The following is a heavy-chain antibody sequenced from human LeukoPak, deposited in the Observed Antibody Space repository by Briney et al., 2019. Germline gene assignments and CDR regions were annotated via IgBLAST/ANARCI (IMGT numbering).Heavy chain of an antibody. CDR3: ARGGVPGGFYGSFDY. D-gene: IGHD3-3*01. J-gene: IGHJ4*02. V-gene: IGHV4-59*01. CDR2: IYYSGST. CDR1: GGSISTYY. Sequence: SETLSLTCSVSGGSISTYYWSWMRQPPGRGLEWIGYIYYSGSTNHNPSLQSRVTISVDTSKNQFSLKLNSVTAADTAVYYCARGGVPGGFYGSFDYWGQGTLVSVSS.